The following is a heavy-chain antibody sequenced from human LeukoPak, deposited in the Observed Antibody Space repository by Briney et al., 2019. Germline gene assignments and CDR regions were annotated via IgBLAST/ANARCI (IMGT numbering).Heavy chain of an antibody. D-gene: IGHD1-26*01. J-gene: IGHJ4*02. CDR3: ARGERDNFGTPRLSGSYAKGEGYYFDY. CDR1: GYTFTSYA. V-gene: IGHV1-69*13. CDR2: IIPIFGTA. Sequence: SVKVSCKASGYTFTSYAISWVRQAPGQGLEWMGGIIPIFGTANYAQKFQGRVAITADESTSTAYMELSSLRSEDTAVYYCARGERDNFGTPRLSGSYAKGEGYYFDYWGQGTLVTVSS.